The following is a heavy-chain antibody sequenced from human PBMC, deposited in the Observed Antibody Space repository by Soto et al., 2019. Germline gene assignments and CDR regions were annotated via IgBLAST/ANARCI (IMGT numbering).Heavy chain of an antibody. D-gene: IGHD2-15*01. CDR1: VASSDDRGHH. V-gene: IGHV4-39*02. J-gene: IGHJ6*02. CDR3: ARDKGSSVVGFFRKDPYFGLDV. CDR2: VYHDGTN. Sequence: ETLSLTCSVSVASSDDRGHHWSWLRRSPGRGLEWLGSVYHDGTNYYNPSLKSRVSVSVDTSKNQFSLKLASVTAADTAVYYCARDKGSSVVGFFRKDPYFGLDVWGPGTTVTVSS.